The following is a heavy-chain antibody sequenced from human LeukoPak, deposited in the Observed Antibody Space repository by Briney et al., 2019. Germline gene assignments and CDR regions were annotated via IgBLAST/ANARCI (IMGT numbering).Heavy chain of an antibody. V-gene: IGHV7-4-1*02. J-gene: IGHJ5*02. Sequence: RASVKVSCKASGYTFTSYDINWVRQAPGQGLEWMGWINTNTGNPTYAQGFTGRFVFSLDTSVSTAYLQISSLKAEDTAVYYCANRKDWFDPWGQGTLVTVSS. CDR3: ANRKDWFDP. CDR1: GYTFTSYD. CDR2: INTNTGNP.